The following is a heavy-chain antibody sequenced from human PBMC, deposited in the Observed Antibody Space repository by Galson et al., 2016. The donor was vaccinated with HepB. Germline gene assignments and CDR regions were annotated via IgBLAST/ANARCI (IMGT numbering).Heavy chain of an antibody. J-gene: IGHJ3*01. CDR3: VRVRMGSILAFDV. Sequence: LSLTCDVSGGSISSSNWWSWVRQTPGQGLEWLGEIFRAGAANPTSSLKSRLTLSVDRPKNQFSLKLTSVTSADTAVYYCVRVRMGSILAFDVWGQGILVTVST. CDR1: GGSISSSNW. D-gene: IGHD2-8*01. V-gene: IGHV4-4*02. CDR2: IFRAGAA.